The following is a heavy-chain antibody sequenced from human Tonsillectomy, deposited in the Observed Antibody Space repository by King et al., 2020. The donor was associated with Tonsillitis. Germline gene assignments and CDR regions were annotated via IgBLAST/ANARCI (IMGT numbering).Heavy chain of an antibody. CDR2: VSYDGSTT. V-gene: IGHV3-33*05. J-gene: IGHJ4*02. CDR1: GFTFSRFG. CDR3: ARDSDVGDYGGSFDI. Sequence: QVQLVESGGGVVQPGRSLRLSCVASGFTFSRFGMVWVRQAPGKGPQWVAVVSYDGSTTNYADSVKGRFTISRDDSSNTLFLQMNSLRAEDTAVYYCARDSDVGDYGGSFDIWGQGTPVTVSS. D-gene: IGHD4-23*01.